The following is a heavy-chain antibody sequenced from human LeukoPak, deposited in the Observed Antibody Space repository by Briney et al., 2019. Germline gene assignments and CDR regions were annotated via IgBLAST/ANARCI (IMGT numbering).Heavy chain of an antibody. CDR1: GYTFTGYY. CDR2: INPNSGGT. CDR3: ARVPYYYDSSGYFAGVGYMDV. D-gene: IGHD3-22*01. Sequence: ASVKVSCKTSGYTFTGYYMHWVRQAPGQGLEWMGWINPNSGGTNYAQEFQGRVTMTRDTSISTAYMELSRLRSDDTAVYYCARVPYYYDSSGYFAGVGYMDVWGKGTTVTVSS. V-gene: IGHV1-2*02. J-gene: IGHJ6*03.